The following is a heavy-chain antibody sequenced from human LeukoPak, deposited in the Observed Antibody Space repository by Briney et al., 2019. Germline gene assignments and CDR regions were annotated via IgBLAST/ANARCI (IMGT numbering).Heavy chain of an antibody. J-gene: IGHJ6*02. V-gene: IGHV4-30-2*01. Sequence: PSETLSLTCAVSGGSISSGGYSWSWIRQPPGKGLEWIGYIYHSGSTYYNPSLKSRVTISVDRSKNRFSLKLSSVTAADTAVYYCAREGGSYYGMDVWGQGTTVTVSS. CDR1: GGSISSGGYS. CDR2: IYHSGST. D-gene: IGHD2-15*01. CDR3: AREGGSYYGMDV.